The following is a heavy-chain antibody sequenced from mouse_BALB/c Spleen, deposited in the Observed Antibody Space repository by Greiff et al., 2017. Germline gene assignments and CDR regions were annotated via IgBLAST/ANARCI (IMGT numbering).Heavy chain of an antibody. V-gene: IGHV1S132*01. CDR3: ARGGLGGFAY. D-gene: IGHD3-3*01. CDR2: IFPGTGTT. J-gene: IGHJ3*01. CDR1: GYTFTSYW. Sequence: LQESGAELVKPGASVKLSCKTSGYTFTSYWIQWVKQRPGQGLGWIGEIFPGTGTTYYNEKFKGKATLTIDTSSSTAYMQLSSLTSEDSAVFFCARGGLGGFAYWGQGTLVTVSA.